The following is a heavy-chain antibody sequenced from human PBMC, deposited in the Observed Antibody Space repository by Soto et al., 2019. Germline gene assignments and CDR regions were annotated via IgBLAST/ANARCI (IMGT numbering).Heavy chain of an antibody. CDR3: ARDHLDRYYYDSSGYYPPDY. CDR2: INPSGGST. D-gene: IGHD3-22*01. J-gene: IGHJ4*02. CDR1: GYTFTSYY. V-gene: IGHV1-46*01. Sequence: ASVKVSCKASGYTFTSYYMHWVRQAPGQGLEWMGIINPSGGSTSYAPRFQGRVTMTRDTSTSTVYMELSSLTSEDAAVYYCARDHLDRYYYDSSGYYPPDYWGQGTLVTVSS.